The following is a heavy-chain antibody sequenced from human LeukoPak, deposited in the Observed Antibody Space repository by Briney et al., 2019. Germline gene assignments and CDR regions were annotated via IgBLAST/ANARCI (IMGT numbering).Heavy chain of an antibody. D-gene: IGHD3-3*01. Sequence: ASVKVSCKVSGYTLTELSMHWVRQAPGKGLEWMGGFDPEDGETIYAQKFQGRVTMTEDTSTDTAYMELSSLRSEDTAVYYCAAELRFLERDNYWGQGTLVTVSS. CDR3: AAELRFLERDNY. V-gene: IGHV1-24*01. J-gene: IGHJ4*02. CDR1: GYTLTELS. CDR2: FDPEDGET.